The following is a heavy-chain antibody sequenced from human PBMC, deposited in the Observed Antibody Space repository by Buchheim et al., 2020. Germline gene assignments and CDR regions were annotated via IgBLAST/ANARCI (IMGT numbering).Heavy chain of an antibody. J-gene: IGHJ5*02. D-gene: IGHD3/OR15-3a*01. CDR1: GFTFSNAW. CDR2: IKGTDSGETR. CDR3: TWTGYTWFDT. V-gene: IGHV3-15*05. Sequence: EVQVVESGGRLVKPGGSLRLSCVASGFTFSNAWMSWVRQTPGKGLEWLARIKGTDSGETRDYGAPVKGRFTISRDDSHNTVLLQMNSLKTEDTGIYYCTWTGYTWFDTWGEGTL.